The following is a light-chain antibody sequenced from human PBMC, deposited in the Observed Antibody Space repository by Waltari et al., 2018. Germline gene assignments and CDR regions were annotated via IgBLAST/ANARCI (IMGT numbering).Light chain of an antibody. CDR1: QNTKRN. J-gene: IGKJ4*01. CDR2: GTS. V-gene: IGKV3-15*01. CDR3: QQYENFPT. Sequence: EILLTQSPDTLSVSPGERATLSCRTSQNTKRNVAWYQHKPGQSPRLLIYGTSTRATDVPDRFSGSGSGTEFTLTISGLQSEDFAIYYCQQYENFPTFGGGTKVEIK.